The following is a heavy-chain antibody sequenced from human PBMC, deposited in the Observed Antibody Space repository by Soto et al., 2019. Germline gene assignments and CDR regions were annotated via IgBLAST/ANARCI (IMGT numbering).Heavy chain of an antibody. V-gene: IGHV1-69*02. CDR1: GGTFSTYT. D-gene: IGHD2-15*01. CDR2: IIPILGIA. CDR3: PSRSTVVLAATEAFDY. J-gene: IGHJ4*02. Sequence: QVQLVQSGAEVKKPGSSVKVSCKASGGTFSTYTISWVRQAPGQGLEWMGRIIPILGIANYAQKFQGRVTITADKSTSTAYMELSSLRSEDTAVYYCPSRSTVVLAATEAFDYWGQGTLVTVSS.